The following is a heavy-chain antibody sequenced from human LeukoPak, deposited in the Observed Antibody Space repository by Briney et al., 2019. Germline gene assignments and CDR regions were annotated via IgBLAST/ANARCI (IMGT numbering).Heavy chain of an antibody. V-gene: IGHV3-23*01. CDR1: GLTFVSYA. Sequence: GGSLRLSCADLGLTFVSYAMSWVRQAPGKGMELVSAISGSGDNTYYADSVRGRFTISRDNSNPTLYLQMNSLRAEDTAVYYCARPCSIYQLLIDFWGQGTLVTVSS. D-gene: IGHD2-2*01. J-gene: IGHJ4*02. CDR2: ISGSGDNT. CDR3: ARPCSIYQLLIDF.